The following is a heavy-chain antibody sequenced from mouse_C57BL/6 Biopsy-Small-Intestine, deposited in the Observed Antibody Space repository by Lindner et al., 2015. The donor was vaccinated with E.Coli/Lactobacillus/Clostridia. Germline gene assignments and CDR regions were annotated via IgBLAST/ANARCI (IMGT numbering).Heavy chain of an antibody. V-gene: IGHV1-34*01. CDR1: GYTFTDYY. CDR2: IYPNNGGN. Sequence: VQLQESGPELVKPGASVKMSCKASGYTFTDYYIFWVKQSLGKSLEWIGYIYPNNGGNGYNQKFKGKVTMTVDKSSSTAYMELRSLTSEDSAVYFCTRSGRDVWGTGTTVTVSS. J-gene: IGHJ1*03. D-gene: IGHD4-1*01. CDR3: TRSGRDV.